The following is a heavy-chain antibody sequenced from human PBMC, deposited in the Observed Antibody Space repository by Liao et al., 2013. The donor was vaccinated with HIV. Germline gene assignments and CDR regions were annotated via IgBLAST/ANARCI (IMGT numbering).Heavy chain of an antibody. CDR1: GGSISSSSYY. Sequence: QVQLQQWGAGLLKPSETLSLTCTVSGGSISSSSYYWGWIRQPPGKGLEWIGTIYYSGSTYYTPSLKSRVTMSVDTSKNQFSLKLSSVTAADTAVYYCASFGDLSAFDIWGQGTMVTVSS. V-gene: IGHV4-39*07. CDR3: ASFGDLSAFDI. CDR2: IYYSGST. D-gene: IGHD3-10*01. J-gene: IGHJ3*02.